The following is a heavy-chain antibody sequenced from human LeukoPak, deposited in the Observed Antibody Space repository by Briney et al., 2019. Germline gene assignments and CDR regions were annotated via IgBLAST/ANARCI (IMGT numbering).Heavy chain of an antibody. CDR1: GYSITVGYY. Sequence: SETLSLTCAVSGYSITVGYYWGWIRQPPGKGLEWIGSIYHRGTTYYNPSLKRRVSISVDTSKNQFSLKLSSVTAADTAVYYCARIAMFYYESSGYYSDSWGQGTLVTVSS. CDR2: IYHRGTT. CDR3: ARIAMFYYESSGYYSDS. J-gene: IGHJ5*01. D-gene: IGHD3-22*01. V-gene: IGHV4-38-2*01.